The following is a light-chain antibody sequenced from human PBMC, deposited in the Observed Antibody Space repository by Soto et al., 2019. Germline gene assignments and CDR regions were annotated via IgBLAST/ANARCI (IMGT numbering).Light chain of an antibody. V-gene: IGLV2-11*01. CDR2: DVT. J-gene: IGLJ1*01. CDR1: SSDIGGYYY. Sequence: QSALTQPRSVSGSPGQPVTISCTGTSSDIGGYYYVSWYQQHPGKAPNLMIYDVTKRPSGVPDRFSGSKSGTTASLTISGLQAEDEADYYCFSYAGSYTFYVFGTGTKLTVL. CDR3: FSYAGSYTFYV.